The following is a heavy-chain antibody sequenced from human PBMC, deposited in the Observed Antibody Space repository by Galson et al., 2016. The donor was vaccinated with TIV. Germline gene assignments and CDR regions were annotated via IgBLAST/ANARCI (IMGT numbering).Heavy chain of an antibody. CDR2: ISYDGSNK. V-gene: IGHV3-30*03. CDR1: GDSISGYY. J-gene: IGHJ3*02. D-gene: IGHD1-26*01. CDR3: ARDRLWELLPPAAFDI. Sequence: LSLTCAVSGDSISGYYWSWIRQAPGKGLEWVAVISYDGSNKYYADSVNGRFTISRDNSKNTVYLQMNSLRAEDTALYYCARDRLWELLPPAAFDIWGQGTKVIVSS.